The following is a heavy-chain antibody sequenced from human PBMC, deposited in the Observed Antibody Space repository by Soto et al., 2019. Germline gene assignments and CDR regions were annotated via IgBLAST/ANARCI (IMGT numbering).Heavy chain of an antibody. CDR2: INPSGGAT. Sequence: GASVKVSCKASGYTFINFFIHWVRQAPGQGLEWVGIINPSGGATTYPQKFQGRVTMTRDTSTSTAYMDVSSLRFDDTAVYYCARSHCSGGSCYLGAFDIWGQGTMVTVSS. CDR3: ARSHCSGGSCYLGAFDI. J-gene: IGHJ3*02. V-gene: IGHV1-46*01. D-gene: IGHD2-15*01. CDR1: GYTFINFF.